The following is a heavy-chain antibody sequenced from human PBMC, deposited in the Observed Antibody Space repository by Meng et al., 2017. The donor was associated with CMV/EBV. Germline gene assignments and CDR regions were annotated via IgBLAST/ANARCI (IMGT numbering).Heavy chain of an antibody. Sequence: QVQLVGSGGGVVQPGRSLRLSCAASGFTLSSYAMHWVRQAPGKGLEWVAVISYDGSNKYYADSVKGRFTISRDNSKNTLYLQMNSLRAEDTAVYYCARGDYFDYWGQGTLVTVSS. J-gene: IGHJ4*02. V-gene: IGHV3-30-3*01. CDR1: GFTLSSYA. CDR2: ISYDGSNK. CDR3: ARGDYFDY.